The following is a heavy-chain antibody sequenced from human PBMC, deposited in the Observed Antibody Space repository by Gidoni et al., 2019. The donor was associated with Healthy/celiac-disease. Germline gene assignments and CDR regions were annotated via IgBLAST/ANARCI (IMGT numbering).Heavy chain of an antibody. CDR1: GFTFSSYA. CDR2: ISYDGSNK. CDR3: ARDSGSYSFDY. D-gene: IGHD1-26*01. V-gene: IGHV3-30-3*01. Sequence: QVQLVESGGGVVQPGRSLRLSCAACGFTFSSYAMHGVRQAPGKGLEWVAVISYDGSNKYYADSVKGRFTISRDNSKNTLYLQMNSLRAEDTAVYYCARDSGSYSFDYWGQGTLVTVSS. J-gene: IGHJ4*02.